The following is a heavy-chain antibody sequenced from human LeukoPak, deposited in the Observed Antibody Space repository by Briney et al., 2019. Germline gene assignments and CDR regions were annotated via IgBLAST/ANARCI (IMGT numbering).Heavy chain of an antibody. V-gene: IGHV1-2*02. D-gene: IGHD2-21*02. CDR3: AREKADIVVVTVRFDAFDI. CDR1: GYAFTDYY. J-gene: IGHJ3*02. CDR2: ISPNSGGT. Sequence: ASVRVSCKASGYAFTDYYMHWVRQAPGQGLEWMGWISPNSGGTNYAQKFQGRVTMTRDTSTSTVYMQLSSLRSEDTAVYYCAREKADIVVVTVRFDAFDIWGQGTMVTVSS.